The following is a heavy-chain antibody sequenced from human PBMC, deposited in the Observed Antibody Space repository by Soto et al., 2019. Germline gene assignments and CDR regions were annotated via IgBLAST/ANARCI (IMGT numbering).Heavy chain of an antibody. CDR1: GFTFSTYA. CDR2: LFGNGGGI. Sequence: GGSLRLSCAASGFTFSTYAMSWVRQAPGKGLEWVSGLFGNGGGISYADSVKGRFTISRDNSNNMLYLQMHSLRVEDTAVYYCAKDRQPDGLWPFDHWGQGTLVTVS. D-gene: IGHD2-8*01. J-gene: IGHJ4*02. CDR3: AKDRQPDGLWPFDH. V-gene: IGHV3-23*01.